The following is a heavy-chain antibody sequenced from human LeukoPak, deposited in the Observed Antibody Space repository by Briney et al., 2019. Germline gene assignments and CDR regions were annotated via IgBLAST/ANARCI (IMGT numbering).Heavy chain of an antibody. J-gene: IGHJ2*01. CDR3: GAAAGRLWYFHL. V-gene: IGHV3-21*01. CDR2: ISSGSGYI. Sequence: PGGSLRLSCAASGFTFSSYSMNWVRQAPGKGLAWDSSISSGSGYIYYADSVRGRFTISRDNAKNSLYLQMNSLRAEDTAVYYCGAAAGRLWYFHLWGRGTLVTVSS. CDR1: GFTFSSYS. D-gene: IGHD6-13*01.